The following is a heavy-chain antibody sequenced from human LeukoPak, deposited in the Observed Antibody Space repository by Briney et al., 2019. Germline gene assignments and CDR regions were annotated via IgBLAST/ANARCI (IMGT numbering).Heavy chain of an antibody. D-gene: IGHD3-16*01. V-gene: IGHV3-74*01. J-gene: IGHJ4*02. CDR1: GFTFSNYW. Sequence: GGSLRLACAAAGFTFSNYWMHWVRHAPGKGLGWVSRINDSAMVISYADSVKGQFTISRENARKTLYLQMNSLTAEVTAVYYCVRDLILVWTPGDDFDHWGQGTLVTVSS. CDR3: VRDLILVWTPGDDFDH. CDR2: INDSAMVI.